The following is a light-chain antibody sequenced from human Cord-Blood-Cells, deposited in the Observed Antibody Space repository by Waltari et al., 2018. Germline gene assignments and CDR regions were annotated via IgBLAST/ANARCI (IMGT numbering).Light chain of an antibody. Sequence: PSTLSASVGDRVTITCRASQSISSWLAWYQQKPGKAPKLLIYKASSLESGVPSRFSGSGSGTEFTLTISSLQPDDFATYYCQQYNSFPWTFGQGTKVEIK. CDR2: KAS. CDR3: QQYNSFPWT. V-gene: IGKV1-5*03. CDR1: QSISSW. J-gene: IGKJ1*01.